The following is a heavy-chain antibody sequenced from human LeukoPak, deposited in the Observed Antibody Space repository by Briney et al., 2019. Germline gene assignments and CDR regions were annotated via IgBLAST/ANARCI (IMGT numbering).Heavy chain of an antibody. CDR2: INSDGSST. J-gene: IGHJ4*02. Sequence: PGGSLRLSCAASGLTFSSYWMHWVRQAPGKGLVWVSRINSDGSSTSYADSVKGRFTSSRDNAKNTLYLQMNSLRAEDTAVYYCAMAPHPWPRRFDYWGQGTLVTVFS. CDR3: AMAPHPWPRRFDY. D-gene: IGHD5-12*01. V-gene: IGHV3-74*01. CDR1: GLTFSSYW.